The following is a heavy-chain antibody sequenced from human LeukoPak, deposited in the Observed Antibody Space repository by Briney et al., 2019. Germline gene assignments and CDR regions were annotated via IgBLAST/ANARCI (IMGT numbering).Heavy chain of an antibody. Sequence: PGGSLRRSCAASGFTFSSYEMNWVRQAPGKGLEWVSYIISSGSTIYYADSVKGRFTISRDNAKNSLYLQMNSLRAEDTAVYYCAREICGGDCYSGWFDPWGQGTVVTVSS. CDR1: GFTFSSYE. V-gene: IGHV3-48*03. J-gene: IGHJ5*02. CDR3: AREICGGDCYSGWFDP. CDR2: IISSGSTI. D-gene: IGHD2-21*02.